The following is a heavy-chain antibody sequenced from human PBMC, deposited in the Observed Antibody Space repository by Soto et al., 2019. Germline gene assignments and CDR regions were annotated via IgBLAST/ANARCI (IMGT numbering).Heavy chain of an antibody. CDR2: ISGSGDST. J-gene: IGHJ4*02. Sequence: HPGGSLRLSCAASGFTFSTYAMNWVRQAPGRGLEWLSGISGSGDSTYYADSVKGRFTISRDNSKNTLYLQMNSLRAEDTAVYYCAKTSGDDFWSGYYSLLRLSLDYWGQGTLVTVSS. D-gene: IGHD3-3*01. V-gene: IGHV3-23*01. CDR1: GFTFSTYA. CDR3: AKTSGDDFWSGYYSLLRLSLDY.